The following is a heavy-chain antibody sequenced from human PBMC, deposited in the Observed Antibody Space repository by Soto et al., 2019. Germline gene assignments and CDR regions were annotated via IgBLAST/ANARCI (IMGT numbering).Heavy chain of an antibody. Sequence: ASVKVSCKASGGTFSSYAISWVRQAPGQGLEWMGGIIPIFGTANYAQKFQGRVTITADESTSTAYMELSSLRSEDTAVYYCASGYSYGSTRDYYGMDVWGQGTTVTVSS. V-gene: IGHV1-69*13. J-gene: IGHJ6*02. CDR1: GGTFSSYA. CDR2: IIPIFGTA. CDR3: ASGYSYGSTRDYYGMDV. D-gene: IGHD5-18*01.